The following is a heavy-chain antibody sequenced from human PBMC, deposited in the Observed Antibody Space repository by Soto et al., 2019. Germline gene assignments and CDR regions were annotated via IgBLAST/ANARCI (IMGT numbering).Heavy chain of an antibody. J-gene: IGHJ6*02. CDR2: IKSKTDGGTT. Sequence: PGGSLRLSCAASGFTFSNAWMNWVRQAPGKGLEWVGRIKSKTDGGTTDYAAPVKGRFTISRDDSKNTLYLQMNSLKTEDTAVYYCTTDLGYSYFFSYYGMDVWGQGTTDTVSS. D-gene: IGHD5-18*01. CDR1: GFTFSNAW. V-gene: IGHV3-15*07. CDR3: TTDLGYSYFFSYYGMDV.